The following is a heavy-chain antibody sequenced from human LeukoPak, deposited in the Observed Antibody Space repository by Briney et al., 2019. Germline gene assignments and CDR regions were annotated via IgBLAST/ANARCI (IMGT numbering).Heavy chain of an antibody. D-gene: IGHD4-11*01. CDR2: ISSSSSTI. J-gene: IGHJ3*02. V-gene: IGHV3-48*04. CDR1: GFTFSSYS. Sequence: GGSLRLSCAASGFTFSSYSMNWVRQAPGKGLEWVSYISSSSSTIYYADSVKGRFTISRDNAKNSLYLQMNSLRAEDTAVYYCARGYNNYGYVFDIWGQGTVVTVSS. CDR3: ARGYNNYGYVFDI.